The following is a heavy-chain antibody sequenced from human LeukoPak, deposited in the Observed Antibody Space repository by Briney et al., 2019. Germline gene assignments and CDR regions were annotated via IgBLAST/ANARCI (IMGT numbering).Heavy chain of an antibody. Sequence: SETLSLTCTVSGGSISSHYWSWIRQPPGKGLEWIGYIYYSGSTNYNPSLKSRVTISVDTSKNQFSLKLSSVTAADTAVYYCASSPSGDILTDYYPYPDYYYYMDVWGKGTTVTVSS. J-gene: IGHJ6*03. D-gene: IGHD3-9*01. V-gene: IGHV4-59*11. CDR3: ASSPSGDILTDYYPYPDYYYYMDV. CDR2: IYYSGST. CDR1: GGSISSHY.